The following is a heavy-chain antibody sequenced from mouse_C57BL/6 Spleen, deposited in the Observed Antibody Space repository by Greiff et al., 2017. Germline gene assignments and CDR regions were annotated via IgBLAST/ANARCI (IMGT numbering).Heavy chain of an antibody. V-gene: IGHV1-52*01. CDR3: ARDEMDY. CDR2: IDSSDSES. CDR1: GYTFTNYW. Sequence: QVQLQQPGAELVRPGSSVKLSCKASGYTFTNYWMHWVKQRPIQGLEWIGNIDSSDSESHSNQKVKDKGRLTVDKSASTAYMQLSRLTSEDSAVYFCARDEMDYWGQGTSVTVSS. J-gene: IGHJ4*01.